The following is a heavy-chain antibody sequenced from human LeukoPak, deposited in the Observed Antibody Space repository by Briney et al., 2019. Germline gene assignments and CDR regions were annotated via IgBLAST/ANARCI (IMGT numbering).Heavy chain of an antibody. CDR2: ISGSGGST. CDR1: GFTFSSYA. V-gene: IGHV3-23*01. J-gene: IGHJ4*02. Sequence: GGSLRLSCAASGFTFSSYAMSWVRQAPGKGLEWVSAISGSGGSTYYADSVKGRFTISRDNSKNTLYPQMNSLRAEDTAVYYCAKDPSRGSRTFDYWGQGTLVTVSS. CDR3: AKDPSRGSRTFDY. D-gene: IGHD2-2*01.